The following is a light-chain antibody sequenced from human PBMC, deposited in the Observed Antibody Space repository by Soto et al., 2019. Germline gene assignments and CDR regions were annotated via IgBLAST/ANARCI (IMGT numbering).Light chain of an antibody. V-gene: IGKV3-15*01. Sequence: IVMTQSPATLSVSPGERATLSCRASQSVGSNLAWYQQNPGQAPRLLIYDASTRATGIPARFSGSGSGTEFTLPISSLQSEDFAVYYCQQYHNWPPYTFGQGTKLDIK. CDR3: QQYHNWPPYT. CDR1: QSVGSN. J-gene: IGKJ2*01. CDR2: DAS.